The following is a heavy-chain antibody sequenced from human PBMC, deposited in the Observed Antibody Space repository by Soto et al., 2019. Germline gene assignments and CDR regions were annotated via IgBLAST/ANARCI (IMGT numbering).Heavy chain of an antibody. V-gene: IGHV1-69*06. CDR3: ARLSGSVFAVDI. CDR2: IIPIFGTA. D-gene: IGHD6-25*01. J-gene: IGHJ3*02. Sequence: VRQAPGQGLAWMGGIIPIFGTANYAQKFQGRVTITADKSTSTAYMELSSLRSEDTAVYYCARLSGSVFAVDIWGQGTMVTVSS.